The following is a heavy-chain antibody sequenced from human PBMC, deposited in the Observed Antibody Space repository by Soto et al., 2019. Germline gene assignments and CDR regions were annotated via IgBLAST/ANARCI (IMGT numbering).Heavy chain of an antibody. J-gene: IGHJ4*02. CDR1: GFTFSSHA. CDR2: ISAGSEGA. D-gene: IGHD2-15*01. Sequence: EVQLLESGGGLVQPGGALRLSCAASGFTFSSHAMSWVRQAPGEGLEWISSISAGSEGAYYADSVRGRFTISRDNSNNTLFLQMNSLRAEDTAVYYCARHLWWYLHWVQGTLVTVSS. CDR3: ARHLWWYLH. V-gene: IGHV3-23*01.